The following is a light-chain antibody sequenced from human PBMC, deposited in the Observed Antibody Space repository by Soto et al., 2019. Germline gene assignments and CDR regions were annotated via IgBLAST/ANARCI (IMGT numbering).Light chain of an antibody. CDR2: DAS. J-gene: IGKJ1*01. V-gene: IGKV3-11*01. Sequence: EILLTQSPATLSLSPGERATLSCRASQSVSSYLAWYQQKPGQAPRLLIYDASNRATGIPARFSGSGSGTDFTLTIRSLEHEDFAVYYCQQRKTFGQGTKVDIK. CDR3: QQRKT. CDR1: QSVSSY.